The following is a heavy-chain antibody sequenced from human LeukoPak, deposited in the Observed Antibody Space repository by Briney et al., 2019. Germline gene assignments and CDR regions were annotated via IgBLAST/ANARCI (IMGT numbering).Heavy chain of an antibody. CDR3: AKMGAYYYDTSGVFDY. Sequence: PGGSLTLSCAAPGFTLSSYAMSWVRQAPGKGLEWVSVIIGSGDSTYYAHSVKGRFTISRDNSKNMLYLQMSSLRAEDTAVYYCAKMGAYYYDTSGVFDYWGQGTLVTV. V-gene: IGHV3-23*01. J-gene: IGHJ4*02. CDR2: IIGSGDST. D-gene: IGHD3-22*01. CDR1: GFTLSSYA.